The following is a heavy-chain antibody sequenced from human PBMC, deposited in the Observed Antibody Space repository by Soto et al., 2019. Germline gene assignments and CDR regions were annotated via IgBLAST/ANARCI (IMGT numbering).Heavy chain of an antibody. CDR3: AKGGVTRSYYYAMDV. V-gene: IGHV3-23*01. CDR1: GFIFSDYA. CDR2: LSGSGSST. Sequence: GGSLRLSCAASGFIFSDYAMSWVRQAPGKGLEWVSALSGSGSSTYYADSVKGRFTISRDNLKNTVSLQMNNLTAEDTAVYYCAKGGVTRSYYYAMDVWGQGTTVTVSS. J-gene: IGHJ6*02.